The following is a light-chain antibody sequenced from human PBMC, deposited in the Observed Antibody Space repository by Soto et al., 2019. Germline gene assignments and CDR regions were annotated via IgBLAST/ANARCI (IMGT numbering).Light chain of an antibody. J-gene: IGKJ2*01. CDR3: QQYHVRPYT. CDR1: QSVSSL. CDR2: DTS. V-gene: IGKV3-15*01. Sequence: IELTQSPATLSVSPGDRVTLSCRASQSVSSLLAWYQQKPRQPPRLLIFDTSTRATGIPARFSGSGSGTDFTLAISSLQSEDFAIYYCQQYHVRPYTFGQGTRLEIK.